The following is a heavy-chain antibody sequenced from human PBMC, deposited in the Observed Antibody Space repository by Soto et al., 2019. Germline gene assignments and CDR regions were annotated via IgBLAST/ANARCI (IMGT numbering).Heavy chain of an antibody. CDR3: AKGHGLWFGELLPDY. CDR1: GFTFTTYA. J-gene: IGHJ4*02. Sequence: GGSLRLSCAASGFTFTTYAMTWVRQAPGRGLEWVSGSSASGADTYYADSVKGRFTVSRDNSKNTLYLQMNSLRADDTAIYYCAKGHGLWFGELLPDYWGQGTLVTVSS. D-gene: IGHD3-10*01. V-gene: IGHV3-23*01. CDR2: SSASGADT.